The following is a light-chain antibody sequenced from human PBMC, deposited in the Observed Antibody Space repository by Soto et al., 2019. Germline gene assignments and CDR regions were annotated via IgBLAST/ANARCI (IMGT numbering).Light chain of an antibody. J-gene: IGKJ1*01. Sequence: DIVMTQSPDSLAVSLGERATINCKSSQSLFYSSNNKDYLAWYQLKPGQPPRLLIYWASTRESGVPERFSGSGSGTDFTLTVSSLQAEDVAVYYCHQYFNTPWTFGQGTKVEIK. CDR1: QSLFYSSNNKDY. CDR2: WAS. CDR3: HQYFNTPWT. V-gene: IGKV4-1*01.